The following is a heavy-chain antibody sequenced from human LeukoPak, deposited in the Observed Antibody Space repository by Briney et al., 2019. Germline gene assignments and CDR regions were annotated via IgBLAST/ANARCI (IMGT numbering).Heavy chain of an antibody. CDR1: GGTFSSYA. D-gene: IGHD3-3*01. CDR2: IIPIFGIA. CDR3: ARDRLDLSFGVIKGWFDP. J-gene: IGHJ5*02. Sequence: SVKVSCKASGGTFSSYAISWVRQAPGQGLEWMGRIIPIFGIANYAQKFQGRVTITADKSTSTAYMELSSLRSEDTAVYYCARDRLDLSFGVIKGWFDPWGQGTLVTVPS. V-gene: IGHV1-69*04.